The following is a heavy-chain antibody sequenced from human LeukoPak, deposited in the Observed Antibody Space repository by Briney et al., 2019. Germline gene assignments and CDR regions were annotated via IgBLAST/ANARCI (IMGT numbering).Heavy chain of an antibody. CDR1: GYTFFYYG. Sequence: SVKVSCKASGYTFFYYGVTWVRQVPGQGLEWMGWISVDNGKTNYAQKLQGRVTLTTDISTSTAYMELRSLRSDDTAVYYCARVDCSGDSCYSAGYWGQGTLVTVSS. D-gene: IGHD2-15*01. CDR3: ARVDCSGDSCYSAGY. J-gene: IGHJ4*02. V-gene: IGHV1-18*01. CDR2: ISVDNGKT.